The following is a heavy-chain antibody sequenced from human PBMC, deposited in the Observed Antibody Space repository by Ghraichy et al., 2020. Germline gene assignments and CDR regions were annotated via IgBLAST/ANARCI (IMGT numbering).Heavy chain of an antibody. CDR2: FDPEDGET. V-gene: IGHV1-24*01. CDR1: GYTLIELF. J-gene: IGHJ1*01. D-gene: IGHD3-16*01. Sequence: ASVKVSCKVSGYTLIELFMYWVRQAPGKGLEWVGSFDPEDGETISAQKFHGRVTMTEDTFSDTAYMELSSLRPEDTAVYYCASFRRNNYVWESWRELWGQGTLVTVSS. CDR3: ASFRRNNYVWESWREL.